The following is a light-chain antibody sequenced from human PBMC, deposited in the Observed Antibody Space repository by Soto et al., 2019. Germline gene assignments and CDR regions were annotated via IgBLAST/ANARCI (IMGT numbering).Light chain of an antibody. CDR3: QQYDYSRT. J-gene: IGKJ1*01. V-gene: IGKV1-5*01. Sequence: DIQLTQSPSTLSASVGDSVTITCRASQNVSTSLAWYQHKPGEAPKFLMFDVSNLESGVPSRFSGSGSGTEFTLSISSLHSDDFATYYCQQYDYSRTFGQGTKVDI. CDR2: DVS. CDR1: QNVSTS.